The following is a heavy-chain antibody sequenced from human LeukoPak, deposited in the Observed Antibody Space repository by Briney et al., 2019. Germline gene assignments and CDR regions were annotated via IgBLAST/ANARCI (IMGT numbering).Heavy chain of an antibody. J-gene: IGHJ5*02. Sequence: GGPLRLSCAASGFTFSRYTMKWVRQAPAKRVEWVSSIIYTGSYIYYADSVKGRFTISRDNAKNSLYLQMNSLRAEDTAVYYCARDPTIFGVVIVENWFDPWGQGTLVTVSS. V-gene: IGHV3-21*01. CDR3: ARDPTIFGVVIVENWFDP. CDR1: GFTFSRYT. D-gene: IGHD3-3*01. CDR2: IIYTGSYI.